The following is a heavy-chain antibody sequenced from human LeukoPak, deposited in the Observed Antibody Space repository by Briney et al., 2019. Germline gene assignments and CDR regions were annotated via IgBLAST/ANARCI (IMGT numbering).Heavy chain of an antibody. D-gene: IGHD5-18*01. Sequence: PGGSLRLSCAASGFTFSSYWMSWVRQAPGKGLEWVANIKLDGSEKYYVDSVKGRFTISRDNAKNSLYLQMNSLRAEDTAVYYCARDLSYGDIDYWGQGTLVTVSS. CDR1: GFTFSSYW. CDR3: ARDLSYGDIDY. CDR2: IKLDGSEK. J-gene: IGHJ4*02. V-gene: IGHV3-7*01.